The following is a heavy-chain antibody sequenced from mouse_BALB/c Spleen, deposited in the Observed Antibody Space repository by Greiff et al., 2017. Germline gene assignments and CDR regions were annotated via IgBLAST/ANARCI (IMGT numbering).Heavy chain of an antibody. Sequence: GQLQQSGAELVKPGASVKLSCTASGFNIKDTYMHWVKQRPEQGLEWIGRIDPANGNTKYDPKFQGKATITADTSSNTAYLQLSSLTSEDTAVYYCASYYRYDDAMDYWGQGTSVTVSS. CDR3: ASYYRYDDAMDY. V-gene: IGHV14-3*02. CDR1: GFNIKDTY. J-gene: IGHJ4*01. CDR2: IDPANGNT. D-gene: IGHD2-14*01.